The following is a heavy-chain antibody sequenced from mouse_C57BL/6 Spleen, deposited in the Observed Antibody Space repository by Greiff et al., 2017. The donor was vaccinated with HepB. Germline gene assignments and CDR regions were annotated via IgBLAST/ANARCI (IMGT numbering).Heavy chain of an antibody. D-gene: IGHD2-4*01. J-gene: IGHJ3*01. CDR2: ISDGGSYT. Sequence: EVKLQESGGGLVKPGGSLKLSCAASGFTFSSYAMSWVRQTPEKRLEWVATISDGGSYTYYPDNVKGRFTISRDNAKNNLYLQMSHLKSEDTAMYYCAREGGLRRAWFAYWGQGTLVTVSA. V-gene: IGHV5-4*01. CDR3: AREGGLRRAWFAY. CDR1: GFTFSSYA.